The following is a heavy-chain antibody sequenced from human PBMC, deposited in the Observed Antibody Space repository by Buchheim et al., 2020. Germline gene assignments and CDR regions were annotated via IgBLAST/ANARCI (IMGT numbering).Heavy chain of an antibody. CDR3: AKAFGVGYCSGGSCYAFDY. J-gene: IGHJ4*02. CDR2: ISYDGSNK. D-gene: IGHD2-15*01. CDR1: GFTFSSYG. Sequence: QVQLVESGGGVVQPGRSLRLSCAASGFTFSSYGMHWVRQAPGKGLEWVAVISYDGSNKYYADSVKGRFTISRDNSKNTLYLQMNSLRAEDTAVYYCAKAFGVGYCSGGSCYAFDYWGQGTL. V-gene: IGHV3-30*18.